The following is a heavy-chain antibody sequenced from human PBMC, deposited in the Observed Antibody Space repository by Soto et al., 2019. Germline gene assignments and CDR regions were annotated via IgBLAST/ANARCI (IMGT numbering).Heavy chain of an antibody. V-gene: IGHV3-9*01. D-gene: IGHD3-10*01. CDR2: ISWNSGSI. CDR3: AKDAITMVRGVISYYGMDV. J-gene: IGHJ6*02. CDR1: GFTFDDYA. Sequence: EVQLVESGGGLVQPGRSLRLSCAASGFTFDDYAMHWVRQAPGKGLEWVSGISWNSGSIGYADSVKGRFTISRDNAKNSLYLQMNSLRAEDTALYYCAKDAITMVRGVISYYGMDVWGQGTTGTVSS.